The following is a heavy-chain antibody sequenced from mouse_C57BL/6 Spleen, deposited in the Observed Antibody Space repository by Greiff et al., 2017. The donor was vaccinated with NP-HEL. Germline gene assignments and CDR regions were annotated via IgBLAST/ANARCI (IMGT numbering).Heavy chain of an antibody. V-gene: IGHV2-4*01. J-gene: IGHJ4*01. Sequence: LQESGPGLVQPSQSLSITCTVSGFSLTSYGVHWVRQPPGKGLEWLGVIWSGGSTDYNAAFISRLSISKDNSKSQVFFKMNSLQADDTAIYYCAKIYYDYEGAMDYWGQGTSVTVSS. CDR3: AKIYYDYEGAMDY. D-gene: IGHD2-4*01. CDR1: GFSLTSYG. CDR2: IWSGGST.